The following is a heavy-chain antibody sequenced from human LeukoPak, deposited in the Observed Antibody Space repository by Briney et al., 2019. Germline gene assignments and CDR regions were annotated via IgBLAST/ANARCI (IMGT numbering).Heavy chain of an antibody. D-gene: IGHD3-22*01. J-gene: IGHJ4*02. CDR1: GASISSTTYY. Sequence: SETLSLTCTVSGASISSTTYYWGWIRQPPRKGLEWIASIYYSGSTYYNPSLKSRVTISVDTSKNQFSLKLSSVTAADTAVYYCARHSNYYESGGPLDYWGQGTLVTVSS. V-gene: IGHV4-39*01. CDR3: ARHSNYYESGGPLDY. CDR2: IYYSGST.